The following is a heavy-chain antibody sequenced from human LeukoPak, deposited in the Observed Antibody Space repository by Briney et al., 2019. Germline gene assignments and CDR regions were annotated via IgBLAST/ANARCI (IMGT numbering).Heavy chain of an antibody. D-gene: IGHD3-10*01. Sequence: PSETLSLTCTVSGGSISSYYWSWIRQPPGKGLEWIGSIYYSGSTYYNPSLKSRVTISVDTSKNQFSLKLNSVTATDTAVYYCARHYGPWGQGALVTVSS. CDR1: GGSISSYY. CDR2: IYYSGST. J-gene: IGHJ4*02. CDR3: ARHYGP. V-gene: IGHV4-39*01.